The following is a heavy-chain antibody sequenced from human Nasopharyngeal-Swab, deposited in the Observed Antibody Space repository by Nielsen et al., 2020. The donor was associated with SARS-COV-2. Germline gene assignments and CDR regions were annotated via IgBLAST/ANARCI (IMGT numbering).Heavy chain of an antibody. CDR2: IYYSGSA. D-gene: IGHD1-14*01. Sequence: WIRQPPGKGLEWIGNIYYSGSAYYNPSLKSRVTISVDTSKNQFSLNLISVTAADAAVYYRARVGRVIDYWGQGTLVTVSS. CDR3: ARVGRVIDY. J-gene: IGHJ4*02. V-gene: IGHV4-39*07.